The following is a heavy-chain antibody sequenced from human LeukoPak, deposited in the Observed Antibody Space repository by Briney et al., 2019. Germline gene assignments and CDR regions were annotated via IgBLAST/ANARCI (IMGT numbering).Heavy chain of an antibody. CDR1: GFTFDDYA. CDR2: ISWNSGSK. D-gene: IGHD6-25*01. Sequence: GGSLRLSCAASGFTFDDYAMHWVRQAPGKGLEWVSGISWNSGSKGYVDSVKGRFTISRENAKNSLYLQMNSLRAGDTAVYYCARDRGRYYMDVWGKGTTVTISS. J-gene: IGHJ6*03. V-gene: IGHV3-9*01. CDR3: ARDRGRYYMDV.